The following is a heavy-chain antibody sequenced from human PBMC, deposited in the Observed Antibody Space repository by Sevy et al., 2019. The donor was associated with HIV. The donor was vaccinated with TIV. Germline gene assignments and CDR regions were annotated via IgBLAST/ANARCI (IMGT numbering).Heavy chain of an antibody. D-gene: IGHD1-26*01. J-gene: IGHJ1*01. CDR1: GYTFTNYL. CDR3: ARAPSRSQGPGQYFKH. CDR2: VSARNGDT. V-gene: IGHV1-18*01. Sequence: ASVKVSCKTSGYTFTNYLITWVRQAPGQGLEWMGWVSARNGDTKYAQRIQGRVSMTADTSTSTAYMELRSLTSDDTAVYWCARAPSRSQGPGQYFKHWGQGTLVTVSS.